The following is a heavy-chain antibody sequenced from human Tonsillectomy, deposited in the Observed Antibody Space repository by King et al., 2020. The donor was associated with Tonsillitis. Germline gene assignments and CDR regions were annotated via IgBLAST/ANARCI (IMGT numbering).Heavy chain of an antibody. D-gene: IGHD6-19*01. V-gene: IGHV1-18*04. CDR3: ARTYSSGWSRDYGMDV. CDR1: GYTFTSYG. Sequence: VQLVQSGAEVKRPGASVKVSCKASGYTFTSYGISWVRQAPGQGLEWMGWISANSGNTNYAQKLQGRVAMTADTSTSTAYMELRSLRSDETAVYYCARTYSSGWSRDYGMDVWGQGTTVTVSS. J-gene: IGHJ6*02. CDR2: ISANSGNT.